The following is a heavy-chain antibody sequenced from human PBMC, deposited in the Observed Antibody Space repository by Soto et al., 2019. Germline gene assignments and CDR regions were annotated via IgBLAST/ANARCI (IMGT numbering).Heavy chain of an antibody. CDR2: IYSGGRT. J-gene: IGHJ6*02. V-gene: IGHV3-66*01. CDR1: GFTVSSNY. CDR3: AKDLSLDYGMDV. Sequence: EVQLVESGGGLVQPGGSLRLSCAASGFTVSSNYMSWVRQAPGKGLEWVSVIYSGGRTYSADSLKGRFTISRVNSKNTVPLQKNSLRAEDTAVYYCAKDLSLDYGMDVWGHGTTVTVSS.